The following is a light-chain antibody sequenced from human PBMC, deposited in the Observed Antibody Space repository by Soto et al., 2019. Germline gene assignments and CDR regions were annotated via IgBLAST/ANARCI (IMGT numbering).Light chain of an antibody. CDR3: QQYGSSPRFT. CDR1: QSVSSSY. CDR2: GAS. Sequence: EIVLTQSPGTLSLSPGERATLSCRASQSVSSSYLAWYQQKPGQAPRLLIYGASSRATGIPDRFSGSGSGTDFTLTISRLEPEAFAVYYCQQYGSSPRFTVGPGTKVDIK. V-gene: IGKV3-20*01. J-gene: IGKJ3*01.